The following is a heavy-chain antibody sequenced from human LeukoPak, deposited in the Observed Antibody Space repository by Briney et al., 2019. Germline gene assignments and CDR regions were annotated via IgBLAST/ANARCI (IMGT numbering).Heavy chain of an antibody. D-gene: IGHD1-1*01. V-gene: IGHV4-39*07. CDR3: ARDLSTTGTARPWFDP. CDR1: GGSISNNSYY. J-gene: IGHJ5*02. CDR2: IHYSGST. Sequence: SETLSLTCTVSGGSISNNSYYWGWIRQPPVKGLEWIGSIHYSGSTYYNASLKSRVTISVDTSKNQFSLKLSSVTAADTAVYYCARDLSTTGTARPWFDPWGQGTLVTVSS.